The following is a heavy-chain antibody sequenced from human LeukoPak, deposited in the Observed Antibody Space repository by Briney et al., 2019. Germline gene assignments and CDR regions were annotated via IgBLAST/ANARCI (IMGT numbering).Heavy chain of an antibody. V-gene: IGHV4-38-2*02. CDR3: ARDAPLYYYDSSGYYSDAFDI. J-gene: IGHJ3*02. D-gene: IGHD3-22*01. CDR2: IYYSGST. CDR1: GYSISSGYY. Sequence: SETLSLTCTVSGYSISSGYYWGWIRQPPGKGLEWIGYIYYSGSTNYNPSLKSRVTISVDTSKNQFSLKLSSVTAADTAVYYCARDAPLYYYDSSGYYSDAFDIWGQGTMVTVSS.